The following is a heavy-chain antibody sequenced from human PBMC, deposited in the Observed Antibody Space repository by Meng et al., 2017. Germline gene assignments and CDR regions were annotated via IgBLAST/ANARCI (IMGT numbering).Heavy chain of an antibody. CDR1: GDSISSSNW. Sequence: GALQGAGRGLVRLSWTLSLTCSVSGDSISSSNWWSWVRQTPGKGLEWIGEIYHSGSTNYNPSLKSRVTISVAKSKNQFSLKLSSVTAADTAVDYCARFYDSSGNDYWGQGTLVTVSS. CDR3: ARFYDSSGNDY. CDR2: IYHSGST. V-gene: IGHV4-4*02. D-gene: IGHD3-22*01. J-gene: IGHJ4*02.